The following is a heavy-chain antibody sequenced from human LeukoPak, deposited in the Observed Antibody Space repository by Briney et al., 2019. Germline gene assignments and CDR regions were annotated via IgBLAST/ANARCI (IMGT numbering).Heavy chain of an antibody. D-gene: IGHD2-2*01. CDR1: GYTFTGYY. V-gene: IGHV1-2*02. CDR2: TNPNSGGT. CDR3: ARRAGKIVVVPAAILFDP. Sequence: ASVKVSCKASGYTFTGYYMHWVRQAPGQGLEWMGWTNPNSGGTNYAQKFQGRVTMTRDTSISTAYMELSRLRSDDTAVYYCARRAGKIVVVPAAILFDPWAREPWSPSPQ. J-gene: IGHJ5*02.